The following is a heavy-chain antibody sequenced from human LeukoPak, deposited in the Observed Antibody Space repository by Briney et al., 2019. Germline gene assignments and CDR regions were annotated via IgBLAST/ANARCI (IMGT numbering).Heavy chain of an antibody. V-gene: IGHV3-48*03. J-gene: IGHJ4*02. CDR1: GFTFSSYE. D-gene: IGHD3-10*01. Sequence: GGSLRLSCAASGFTFSSYEMNWVRQTPGKGLEWASYISSSGSTIYYADSVKGRFAITRDNAKSSLYLQMNSLRAEDTAVYYCARGYYGSGSYSFDNWGQGTLVTVSS. CDR3: ARGYYGSGSYSFDN. CDR2: ISSSGSTI.